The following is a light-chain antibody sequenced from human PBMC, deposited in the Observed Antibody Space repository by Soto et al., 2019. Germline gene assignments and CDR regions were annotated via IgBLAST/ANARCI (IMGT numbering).Light chain of an antibody. Sequence: EIVMTQSPATLSVSPGDRATLPCRASESVSINLAWYQQKPGQAPRLLIYGASTRATGVPGRFSGTGSGTEFTLTISALQSEDFAVYYCQQYNDWPPRTFGQGTKVEIK. CDR2: GAS. J-gene: IGKJ1*01. CDR3: QQYNDWPPRT. V-gene: IGKV3-15*01. CDR1: ESVSIN.